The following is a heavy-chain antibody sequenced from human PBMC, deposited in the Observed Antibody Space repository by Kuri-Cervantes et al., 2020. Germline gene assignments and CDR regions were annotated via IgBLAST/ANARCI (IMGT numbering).Heavy chain of an antibody. CDR3: ARGVGLRYAAAGSSSTYYYYYGMDV. CDR1: GYTFSSYS. CDR2: ISSSSSYI. D-gene: IGHD6-13*01. V-gene: IGHV3-21*01. Sequence: SCKASGYTFSSYSMNWVRQAPGKGLEWVSSISSSSSYIYYADSVKGRFTISRDNAKNSLYLQMNSLRAEDTAVYYCARGVGLRYAAAGSSSTYYYYYGMDVWGQGTTVTVSS. J-gene: IGHJ6*02.